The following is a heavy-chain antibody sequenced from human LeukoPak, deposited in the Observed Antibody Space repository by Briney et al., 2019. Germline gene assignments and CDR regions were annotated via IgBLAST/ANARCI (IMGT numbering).Heavy chain of an antibody. Sequence: GGSLRLSCAASGFTFSSYEMNWVRQAPGKGLEWVSYISSSGSTIYYADSVKVRFTISRDNAKNSLYLQMNSMTAEDTAVYYCARVVSWGGGRCFDWRDAFDIWGQGTMVTVSS. D-gene: IGHD3-9*01. V-gene: IGHV3-48*03. J-gene: IGHJ3*02. CDR1: GFTFSSYE. CDR2: ISSSGSTI. CDR3: ARVVSWGGGRCFDWRDAFDI.